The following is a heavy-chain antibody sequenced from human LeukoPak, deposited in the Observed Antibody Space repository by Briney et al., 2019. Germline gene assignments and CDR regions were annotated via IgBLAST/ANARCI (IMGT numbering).Heavy chain of an antibody. CDR1: GFTFDAFG. CDR3: ARVWAWGSGNYFDN. CDR2: IRGDAGGT. J-gene: IGHJ4*02. V-gene: IGHV3-20*04. Sequence: GGSLRLSCAASGFTFDAFGMTWVRQAPGKGLEWVSAIRGDAGGTGYADSVKGRFTISRDNAKNSLYLQMNSLRVEGTALYYCARVWAWGSGNYFDNWGQGTLVTVSS. D-gene: IGHD7-27*01.